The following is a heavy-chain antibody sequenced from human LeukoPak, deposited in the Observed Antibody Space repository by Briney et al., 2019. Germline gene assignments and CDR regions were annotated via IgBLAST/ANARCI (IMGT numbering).Heavy chain of an antibody. Sequence: SETLSLTCAVYGGSFSGYYWSWVRQPPGKGLEWIGEIYHSGSTNYNPSLKSRVTISVDKSKNQFSLKLSSVTAADTAVYYCAREYYYDSSGYRSYYAFDIWGQGTMVTVSS. CDR2: IYHSGST. D-gene: IGHD3-22*01. V-gene: IGHV4-34*01. CDR1: GGSFSGYY. J-gene: IGHJ3*02. CDR3: AREYYYDSSGYRSYYAFDI.